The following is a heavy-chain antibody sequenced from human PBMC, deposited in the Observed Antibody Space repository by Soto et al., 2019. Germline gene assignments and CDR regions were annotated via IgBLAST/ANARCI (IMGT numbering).Heavy chain of an antibody. CDR2: VWDDGSKK. CDR1: GFTFSNYG. V-gene: IGHV3-33*01. CDR3: ARPPVPKIYWYFDL. J-gene: IGHJ2*01. D-gene: IGHD6-6*01. Sequence: GGSLRLSCAASGFTFSNYGMHWVRQAPGKGLEWVAVVWDDGSKKYYGDSVKGRFTIARDNSKNTLYLQMDSLRDEDTAVYYCARPPVPKIYWYFDLWGRGNLVTVSS.